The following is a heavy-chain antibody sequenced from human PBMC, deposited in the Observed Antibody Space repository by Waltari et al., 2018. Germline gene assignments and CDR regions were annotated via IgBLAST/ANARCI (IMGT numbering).Heavy chain of an antibody. CDR3: ASWGLWSGYGDAFDI. J-gene: IGHJ3*02. CDR2: IYYSGST. V-gene: IGHV4-31*03. CDR1: GGSISSGGYY. Sequence: QVQLQESGPGLVKPSQTLSLTCTVSGGSISSGGYYGTWIRKHPGKGLEWIGYIYYSGSTYYNPSLKSRVTISVDTSKNQFSLKLSSVTAADTAVYYCASWGLWSGYGDAFDIWGQGTMVTVSS. D-gene: IGHD3-3*01.